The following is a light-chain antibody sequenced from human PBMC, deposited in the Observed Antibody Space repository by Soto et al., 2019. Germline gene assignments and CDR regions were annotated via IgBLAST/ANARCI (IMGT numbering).Light chain of an antibody. CDR3: QQYAGSPRT. Sequence: EDGLTQSPGTLSLSPGERGTLSCRARQSVSSSYLAWYHQKPGQAPTLLISGASSRATGIPDRFSGSGSGTDFTLTISRLEPEDFAVYYCQQYAGSPRTFGQGTKVDIX. CDR2: GAS. J-gene: IGKJ1*01. CDR1: QSVSSSY. V-gene: IGKV3-20*01.